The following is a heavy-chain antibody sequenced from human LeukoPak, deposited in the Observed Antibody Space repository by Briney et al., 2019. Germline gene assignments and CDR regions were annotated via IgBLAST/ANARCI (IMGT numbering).Heavy chain of an antibody. CDR1: GFTFRTYS. V-gene: IGHV3-21*01. D-gene: IGHD7-27*01. Sequence: GGSLRLSCAASGFTFRTYSMTWVRQSPGKGLDWVSSISRNSGYIDYTDSMKGRLTISRDDANNSLYLQMNNLRAEDTAMYYCARGRRTGDRGYYFDYWGQGTLVTVSS. CDR3: ARGRRTGDRGYYFDY. CDR2: ISRNSGYI. J-gene: IGHJ4*02.